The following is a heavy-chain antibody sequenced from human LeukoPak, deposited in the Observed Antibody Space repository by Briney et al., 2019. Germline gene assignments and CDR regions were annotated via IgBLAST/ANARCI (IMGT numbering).Heavy chain of an antibody. CDR3: AREDITASGTVRYFLDY. D-gene: IGHD4-17*01. V-gene: IGHV4-4*07. J-gene: IGHJ4*02. CDR1: GGSISSYY. Sequence: SETLSLTCTVSGGSISSYYWSWIRQPAGKGLEWIGRINTSGNTNYNPSLKSRVTMSVDTSRNQFSLKLSSVSAADTAVYYCAREDITASGTVRYFLDYWGQGTLVTVSS. CDR2: INTSGNT.